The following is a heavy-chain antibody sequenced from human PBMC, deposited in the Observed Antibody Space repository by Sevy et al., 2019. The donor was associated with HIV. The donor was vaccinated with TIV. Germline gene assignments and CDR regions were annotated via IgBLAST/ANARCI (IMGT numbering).Heavy chain of an antibody. Sequence: GGSLRLSCAASGFTFSSYAMSWVRQAPGKGLGWVSAISGSGGSTYYADSVKGRCTISRDNAKNSLYLQMNSLRDEDTAVYYCASHMDNWGQGTLVTVSS. D-gene: IGHD2-21*01. CDR2: ISGSGGST. CDR1: GFTFSSYA. CDR3: ASHMDN. J-gene: IGHJ4*02. V-gene: IGHV3-23*01.